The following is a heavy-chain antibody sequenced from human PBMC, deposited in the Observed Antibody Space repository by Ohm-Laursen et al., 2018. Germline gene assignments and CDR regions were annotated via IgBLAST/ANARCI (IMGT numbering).Heavy chain of an antibody. V-gene: IGHV3-30*18. CDR2: ISYDGSNK. D-gene: IGHD1-26*01. Sequence: SLRLSCAASGFTFSSYGMHWVRQAPGKGLEWVAVISYDGSNKYYADSVKGRFTISRDNSKNTLYLQVNSLRAEDTAVYYCAKVLPAPIVGATNYYYYYGMDVWGQGTTVTVSS. CDR1: GFTFSSYG. J-gene: IGHJ6*02. CDR3: AKVLPAPIVGATNYYYYYGMDV.